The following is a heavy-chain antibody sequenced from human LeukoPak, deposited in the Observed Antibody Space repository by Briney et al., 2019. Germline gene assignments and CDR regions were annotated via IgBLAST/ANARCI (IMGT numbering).Heavy chain of an antibody. V-gene: IGHV6-1*01. CDR2: TYYKSKWYN. Sequence: SQILSLTCAISGDSVSSSSATWNWFRQSPSRGLEWLGRTYYKSKWYNDYAVSVKSRITINPDTSSNQFSLQLNSVTPEDTAVYYCAREGVTLVRGVVLDYYGMGVWGQGTTVTVSS. CDR3: AREGVTLVRGVVLDYYGMGV. J-gene: IGHJ6*02. CDR1: GDSVSSSSAT. D-gene: IGHD3-10*01.